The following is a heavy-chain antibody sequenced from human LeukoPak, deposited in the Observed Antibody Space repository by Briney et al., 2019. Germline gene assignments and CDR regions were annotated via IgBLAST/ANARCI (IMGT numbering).Heavy chain of an antibody. V-gene: IGHV3-23*01. CDR1: GFIFNNYG. Sequence: GGSLRLSCSASGFIFNNYGLMWVRQAPGKGLEWVSAISNDGGGTTYADFVKGRYTISRDNSKNTLSLQMNSLRPEDTALYYCAKGNSGYFADLWGQGTVVTVSS. D-gene: IGHD3-22*01. CDR3: AKGNSGYFADL. J-gene: IGHJ5*02. CDR2: ISNDGGGT.